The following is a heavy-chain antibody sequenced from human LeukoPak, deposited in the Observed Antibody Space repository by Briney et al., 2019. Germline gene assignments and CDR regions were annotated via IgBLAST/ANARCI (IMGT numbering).Heavy chain of an antibody. Sequence: GGSLRLSCVASGITFNTYEMNWVPQAPGKGLEWISCISSSGSPIYYSDSVKGRFTISRDNARDSLYLQMNSLRAEDTAVYYCARGFRDTAMFLDYWGQGTLVTVSS. CDR3: ARGFRDTAMFLDY. CDR2: ISSSGSPI. J-gene: IGHJ4*02. V-gene: IGHV3-48*03. D-gene: IGHD5-18*01. CDR1: GITFNTYE.